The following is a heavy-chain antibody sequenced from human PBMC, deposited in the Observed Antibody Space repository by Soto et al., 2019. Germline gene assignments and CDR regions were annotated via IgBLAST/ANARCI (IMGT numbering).Heavy chain of an antibody. CDR2: ISYDGTNK. Sequence: SLRLCYAASGFTFSSSGLRWVRQAPGKGLEWVAVISYDGTNKYYADSGKGRFTISRDNSKNTLYLQMNSLRAEDTAVYYCAKGGRGGYDYIDYWGQGTPVTVSS. D-gene: IGHD5-12*01. CDR1: GFTFSSSG. V-gene: IGHV3-30*18. CDR3: AKGGRGGYDYIDY. J-gene: IGHJ4*02.